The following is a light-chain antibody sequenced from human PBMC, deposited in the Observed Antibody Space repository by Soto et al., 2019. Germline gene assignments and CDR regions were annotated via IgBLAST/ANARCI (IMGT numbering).Light chain of an antibody. J-gene: IGLJ2*01. CDR2: EVT. CDR1: SSDVGHYNY. CDR3: CSYTTSDTLV. Sequence: QSALTQPASVSGSPGQSITISCTGSSSDVGHYNYVSWYQHHPGKAPKLLIYEVTNRPSGVSNRFSGSKSGNTASLTISGLQLEDEADYHCCSYTTSDTLVFGGGTKVTVL. V-gene: IGLV2-14*01.